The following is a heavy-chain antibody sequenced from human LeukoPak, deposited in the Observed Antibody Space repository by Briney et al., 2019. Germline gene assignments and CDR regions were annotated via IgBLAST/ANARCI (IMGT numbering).Heavy chain of an antibody. Sequence: GVSLRLSCAASGFTFSTYSMNWVRQAPGKGLEWVSSISSSGNNKYYADSVKGRFAISRDNAKNSLYLQMNSLRPEDTAVYYCAREGTGGEFDYWGQGTLVTVSS. CDR3: AREGTGGEFDY. D-gene: IGHD3-16*01. J-gene: IGHJ4*02. CDR2: ISSSGNNK. CDR1: GFTFSTYS. V-gene: IGHV3-21*01.